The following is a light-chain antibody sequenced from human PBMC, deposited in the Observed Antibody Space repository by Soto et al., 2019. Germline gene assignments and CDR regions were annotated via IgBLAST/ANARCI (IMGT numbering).Light chain of an antibody. J-gene: IGLJ2*01. CDR1: SSDVGGYNH. CDR3: SSYKRGATLV. Sequence: QPVLTQPASVSGSPGQSITISCTGTSSDVGGYNHVAWYQQYPGKAPKLIIFEVSDRPSGISNRFSGSKSANTASLSISGLQAEDEADYYCSSYKRGATLVFGGGTQLTVL. CDR2: EVS. V-gene: IGLV2-14*01.